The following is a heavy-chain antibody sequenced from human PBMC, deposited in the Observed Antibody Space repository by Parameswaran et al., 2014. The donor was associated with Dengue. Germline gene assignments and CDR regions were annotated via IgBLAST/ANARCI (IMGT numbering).Heavy chain of an antibody. CDR2: ITGHNGNT. V-gene: IGHV1-18*01. CDR3: ARDGDPNGDYPSHLNWFDL. Sequence: WVRQAPGQGLEWMGWITGHNGNTKYTQKFQGRVSMTADTSTDTAYMDLRSLSPDDTAVYCCARDGDPNGDYPSHLNWFDLWGQGTLVTVSS. J-gene: IGHJ5*02. D-gene: IGHD4-17*01.